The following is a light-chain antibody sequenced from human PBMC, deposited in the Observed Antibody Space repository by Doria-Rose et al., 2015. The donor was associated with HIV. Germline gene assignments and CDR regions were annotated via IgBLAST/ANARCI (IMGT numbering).Light chain of an antibody. CDR1: SSDVVSYNL. CDR3: YSYVGSSTVV. Sequence: QSALIQPASVSGSPGQSITISCTGTSSDVVSYNLVSWYPQYPCKATKLMIFEVSKRPSGISNRFSGSKSGNTASLTISGLQAEDEADYYCYSYVGSSTVVFGGGTKLTVL. J-gene: IGLJ3*02. V-gene: IGLV2-23*02. CDR2: EVS.